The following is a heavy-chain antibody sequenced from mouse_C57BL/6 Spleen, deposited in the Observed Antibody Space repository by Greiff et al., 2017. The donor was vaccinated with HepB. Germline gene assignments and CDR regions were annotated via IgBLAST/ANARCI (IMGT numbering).Heavy chain of an antibody. Sequence: QVQLQQSGPELVKPGASVKISCKASGYAFSSSWMNWVKQRPGKGLEWIGRIYPGDGDTNYNGKFKGKATLTADKSSSTAYMQLSSLTSEDSAVYFCARSGDYHYFYYWGQGTTLTVSS. V-gene: IGHV1-82*01. CDR1: GYAFSSSW. J-gene: IGHJ2*01. D-gene: IGHD2-4*01. CDR3: ARSGDYHYFYY. CDR2: IYPGDGDT.